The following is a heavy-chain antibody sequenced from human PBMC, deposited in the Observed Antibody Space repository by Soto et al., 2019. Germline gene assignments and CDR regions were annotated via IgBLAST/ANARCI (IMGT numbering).Heavy chain of an antibody. CDR1: GYTFTSYA. D-gene: IGHD2-15*01. CDR2: ISAYNGNT. CDR3: ARDKRVVVAATPNYYCEY. J-gene: IGHJ4*02. V-gene: IGHV1-18*04. Sequence: ASVKVSFKASGYTFTSYAISWLRHAAGQGLEWMGWISAYNGNTNYAQKLQGRVTMTTDTSTSTAYMELRSLRSDDTAVYYCARDKRVVVAATPNYYCEYMGQGTRVTVSS.